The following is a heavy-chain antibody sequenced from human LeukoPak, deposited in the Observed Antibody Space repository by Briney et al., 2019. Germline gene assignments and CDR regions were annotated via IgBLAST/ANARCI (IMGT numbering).Heavy chain of an antibody. CDR1: GGSSSGYY. D-gene: IGHD2-21*02. CDR2: INHSGST. CDR3: ARGGIVVVTAIPLLDY. Sequence: PSETLSLTCAVYGGSSSGYYWSWIRQPPGKGLEWIGEINHSGSTNYNPSLKSRVTISVDTSKNQFSLKLSSVTAADTAVYYCARGGIVVVTAIPLLDYWGQGTLVTVSS. J-gene: IGHJ4*02. V-gene: IGHV4-34*01.